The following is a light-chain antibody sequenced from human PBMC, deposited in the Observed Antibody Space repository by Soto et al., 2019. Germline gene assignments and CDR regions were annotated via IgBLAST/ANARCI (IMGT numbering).Light chain of an antibody. V-gene: IGKV3-15*01. J-gene: IGKJ1*01. CDR1: QSISSN. CDR3: QQYKSWPT. CDR2: GVS. Sequence: EFVLTQSPATLSVSPGERATLSCRASQSISSNLAWYQQKPGQAPRLLIYGVSSRATGVPARFSGSGSGTEFTLTINSLLSEDFGVYYCQQYKSWPTFGQGTKVDI.